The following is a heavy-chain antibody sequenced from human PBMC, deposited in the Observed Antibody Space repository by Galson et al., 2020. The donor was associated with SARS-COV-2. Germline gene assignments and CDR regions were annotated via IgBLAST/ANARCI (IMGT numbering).Heavy chain of an antibody. CDR3: AREGYGVTGGGMGV. V-gene: IGHV1-8*01. CDR2: MNPNRGNT. CDR1: GYTFTSYD. J-gene: IGHJ6*02. Sequence: ASVKVSCQASGYTFTSYDINWVRQATGQGLEWMGWMNPNRGNTGYAQQFQGRVTMTRNTTISTAYMELSSLRSEDTAVYYCAREGYGVTGGGMGVWGQGTTVTVSS. D-gene: IGHD5-12*01.